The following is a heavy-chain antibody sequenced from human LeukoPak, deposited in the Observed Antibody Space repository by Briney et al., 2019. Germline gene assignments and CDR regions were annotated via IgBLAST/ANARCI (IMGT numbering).Heavy chain of an antibody. D-gene: IGHD5-18*01. V-gene: IGHV4-59*02. CDR2: IYYSGST. CDR3: ARADTAMAHDY. J-gene: IGHJ4*02. Sequence: SETLSLTCTVSGGSVSSYYWSWIRQPPGKGLEWIGYIYYSGSTYYNPSLKSRVTISVDTSKNQFSLKLSSVTAADTAVYYCARADTAMAHDYWGQGTLVTVSS. CDR1: GGSVSSYY.